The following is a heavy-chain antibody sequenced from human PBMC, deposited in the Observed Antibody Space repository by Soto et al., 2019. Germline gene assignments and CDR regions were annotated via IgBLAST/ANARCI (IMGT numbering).Heavy chain of an antibody. CDR3: ARSIVVVTALDY. V-gene: IGHV1-3*01. D-gene: IGHD2-21*02. J-gene: IGHJ4*02. CDR2: AGNGNT. Sequence: AGNGNTKYSQKFQGRVTITRDTSASTAYMELSSLRSEDTAVYYCARSIVVVTALDYWGQGTLVTVSS.